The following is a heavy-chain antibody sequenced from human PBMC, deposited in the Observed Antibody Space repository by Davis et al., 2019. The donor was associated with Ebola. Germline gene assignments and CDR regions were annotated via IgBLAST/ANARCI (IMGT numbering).Heavy chain of an antibody. CDR2: IYYSGST. J-gene: IGHJ6*02. V-gene: IGHV4-39*01. CDR1: GGSISSSSYY. Sequence: MPSETLSLTCTVSGGSISSSSYYWGWIRQPPGKGLEWIGSIYYSGSTYYNPSLKSRVTISVDTSKNQFSLKLSSVTAADTAVYYCARRPALYYYYGMDVWGQGTTVTVSS. D-gene: IGHD2-2*01. CDR3: ARRPALYYYYGMDV.